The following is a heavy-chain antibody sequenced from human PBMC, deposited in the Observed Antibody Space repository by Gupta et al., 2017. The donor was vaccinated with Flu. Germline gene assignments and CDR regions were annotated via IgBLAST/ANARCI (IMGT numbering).Heavy chain of an antibody. J-gene: IGHJ6*03. CDR2: IYYRGGT. Sequence: HPPGKGLDWIGYIYYRGGTNYNPSLNSRVTISVDTSKNQFSLKLSSVTAADTAVYYCARVGCSSTSCYRERTRYYYYMDVWGKGTTVTVSS. CDR3: ARVGCSSTSCYRERTRYYYYMDV. V-gene: IGHV4-59*01. D-gene: IGHD2-2*02.